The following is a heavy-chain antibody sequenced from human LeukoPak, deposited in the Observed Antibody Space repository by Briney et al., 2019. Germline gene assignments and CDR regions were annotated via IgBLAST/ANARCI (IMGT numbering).Heavy chain of an antibody. D-gene: IGHD4-23*01. V-gene: IGHV1-24*01. Sequence: GASVKVSCKVSGYTLTELSMHWVRQAPGKGLGWMGGFDTEDGETIYAQKFQGRVTMTEDTSTDTAYMELSSLRSEDTAVYYCARDSTVVTPGSSNWFDPWGQGTLVTVSS. CDR1: GYTLTELS. CDR2: FDTEDGET. CDR3: ARDSTVVTPGSSNWFDP. J-gene: IGHJ5*02.